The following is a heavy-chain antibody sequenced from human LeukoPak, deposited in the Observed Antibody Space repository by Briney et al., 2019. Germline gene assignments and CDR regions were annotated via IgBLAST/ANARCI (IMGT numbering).Heavy chain of an antibody. CDR2: IHYSGNT. V-gene: IGHV4-59*08. CDR3: AAYRSGTHYNSYYFYD. Sequence: SETLSLTCGISGDSIRRNYWSWIRQPPGKGLEWIGYIHYSGNTNYNPSLKSRVSISVDTSKNQFSLKLTSVTAADTAVYYCAAYRSGTHYNSYYFYDSGQRTRVIVSS. CDR1: GDSIRRNY. J-gene: IGHJ4*02. D-gene: IGHD3-10*01.